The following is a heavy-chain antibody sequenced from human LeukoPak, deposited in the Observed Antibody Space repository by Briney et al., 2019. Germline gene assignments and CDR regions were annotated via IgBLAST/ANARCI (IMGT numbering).Heavy chain of an antibody. Sequence: SETLSLTCTVSGGSISSSSYYWGWIRQPPGKGLEWIGSIYYSGSTYYNPSLKSRVTISVDTSKNQFSLKLSSVTAADTAVYYCAREQLHSITMVRGVLDNWGQGTLVTVSS. CDR2: IYYSGST. V-gene: IGHV4-39*07. CDR1: GGSISSSSYY. D-gene: IGHD3-10*01. J-gene: IGHJ4*02. CDR3: AREQLHSITMVRGVLDN.